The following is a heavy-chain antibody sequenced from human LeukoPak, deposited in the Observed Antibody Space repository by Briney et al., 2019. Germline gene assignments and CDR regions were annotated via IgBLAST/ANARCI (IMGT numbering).Heavy chain of an antibody. J-gene: IGHJ3*01. Sequence: SVKVSCKASGGTFSGYAISWVRQAPGRGLEWMGGIIPIFGTANYAQKFQGRVTITADESASTAYMELSSLRSEDTAVYYCASKGDGSCDSSLCQGAFDFWGQGSVVTVSS. CDR3: ASKGDGSCDSSLCQGAFDF. CDR2: IIPIFGTA. V-gene: IGHV1-69*13. D-gene: IGHD3-3*01. CDR1: GGTFSGYA.